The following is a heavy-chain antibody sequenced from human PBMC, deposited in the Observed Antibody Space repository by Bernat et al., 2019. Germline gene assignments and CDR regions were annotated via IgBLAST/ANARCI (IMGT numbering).Heavy chain of an antibody. CDR2: IYHSGST. J-gene: IGHJ4*02. Sequence: QLQLQESGSGLVKPSQTLSITCAVSGGSISSGGYSWSWIRQPPGKGLEWIGYIYHSGSTYYNPSLKSRVTISVDRSKNQFSLKLSSVTAADTAVYYCARVKGPYYDSSGYPDYWGQGTLVTVSS. V-gene: IGHV4-30-2*01. CDR1: GGSISSGGYS. CDR3: ARVKGPYYDSSGYPDY. D-gene: IGHD3-22*01.